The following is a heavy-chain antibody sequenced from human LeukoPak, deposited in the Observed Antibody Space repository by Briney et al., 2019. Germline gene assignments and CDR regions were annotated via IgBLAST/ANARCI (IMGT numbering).Heavy chain of an antibody. J-gene: IGHJ4*02. D-gene: IGHD3-22*01. V-gene: IGHV3-30*02. CDR2: IRYDGSDK. CDR1: GFTFSNYG. Sequence: PGGSLRLSCAASGFTFSNYGMDWVRQAPGKGLEWVAFIRYDGSDKYYADSVKGRFTISRDNAKNSLYLQMNSLRAEDTAVYYCARVELDSSGYYFDYWGQGTLVTVSS. CDR3: ARVELDSSGYYFDY.